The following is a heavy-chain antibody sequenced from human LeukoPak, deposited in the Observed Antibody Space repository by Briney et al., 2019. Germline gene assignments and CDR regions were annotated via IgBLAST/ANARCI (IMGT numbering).Heavy chain of an antibody. J-gene: IGHJ5*02. Sequence: SVKVSFTASGGTFSIYAISWVRQAPGQGLEWMGGIIPIFGTANYAQKFQGRVTITADESTSTAYMELSSLRSEDTAVYYCARTHVGLRGYSYGHNWFDPWGQGTLVTVSS. V-gene: IGHV1-69*13. CDR2: IIPIFGTA. CDR3: ARTHVGLRGYSYGHNWFDP. D-gene: IGHD5-18*01. CDR1: GGTFSIYA.